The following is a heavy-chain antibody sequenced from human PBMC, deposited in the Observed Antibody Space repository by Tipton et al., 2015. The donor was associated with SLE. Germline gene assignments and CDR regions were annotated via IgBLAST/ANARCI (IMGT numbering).Heavy chain of an antibody. V-gene: IGHV4-31*01. CDR1: GDSMNSGAFY. J-gene: IGHJ5*02. D-gene: IGHD1-1*01. CDR3: ARASRSSAGPNWFDP. Sequence: TLSLTCTVSGDSMNSGAFYWSWLRQHPGKGLEWIGYIYYTGTTYYSPSLKSPISISLDTSKNQFSLKLSSVTAADTAVYYCARASRSSAGPNWFDPWGQGTLVTVSS. CDR2: IYYTGTT.